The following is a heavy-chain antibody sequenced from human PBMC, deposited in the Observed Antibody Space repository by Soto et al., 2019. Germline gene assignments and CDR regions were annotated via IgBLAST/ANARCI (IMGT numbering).Heavy chain of an antibody. J-gene: IGHJ4*02. CDR1: GYNFFGYG. CDR2: ISVYTAKT. D-gene: IGHD3-22*01. Sequence: QVQLVQSGAEVKEPGASVKVSCKASGYNFFGYGLSWVRQAPGQGLEWMGWISVYTAKTNYAQKFQGRVTMTPDTSATTVYMELRSLTSDDTAVYYCARGRRPLIGGRDDTSGYFDHWGQGTLVTVSS. CDR3: ARGRRPLIGGRDDTSGYFDH. V-gene: IGHV1-18*01.